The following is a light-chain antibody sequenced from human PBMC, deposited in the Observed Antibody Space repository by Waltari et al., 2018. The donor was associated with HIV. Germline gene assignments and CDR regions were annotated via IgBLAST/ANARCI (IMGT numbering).Light chain of an antibody. Sequence: QSALTQPASLSGSPGQSLTISCPGPSRDVGHYNLVSWYQQHPGHAPKLIIYEVNKRPSGVSNRFSASKSGNTASLTIFGLQPEDGADYYCCSYSGGSTYWVFGGGTKLTVL. CDR1: SRDVGHYNL. CDR2: EVN. V-gene: IGLV2-23*02. CDR3: CSYSGGSTYWV. J-gene: IGLJ3*02.